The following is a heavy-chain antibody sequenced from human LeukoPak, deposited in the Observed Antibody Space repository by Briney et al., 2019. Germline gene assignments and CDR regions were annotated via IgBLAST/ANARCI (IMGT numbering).Heavy chain of an antibody. D-gene: IGHD1-26*01. CDR3: ARHERGTRDY. V-gene: IGHV5-51*01. CDR1: GYPFTSYW. J-gene: IGHJ4*02. Sequence: GESLKISCQASGYPFTSYWIGWVRQMPGKGLEWMGIMYPGDSTTRYSPSFEGQVTISADKSISTAYLQWSSLRASDTAIYYCARHERGTRDYWGQGTLVTVSS. CDR2: MYPGDSTT.